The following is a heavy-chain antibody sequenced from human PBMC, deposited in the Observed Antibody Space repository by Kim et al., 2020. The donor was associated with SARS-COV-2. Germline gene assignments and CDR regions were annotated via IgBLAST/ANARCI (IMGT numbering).Heavy chain of an antibody. CDR3: AGGRAGVVPAPILGIGPHYHYFIMAV. J-gene: IGHJ6*02. CDR1: GGSFSGHY. D-gene: IGHD2-2*02. Sequence: SETLSLTCAVYGGSFSGHYWSWIRQPPGKGLEWIGEIHQSGSTNYNPSLKSRVTISIDTSKNKYSLKLSSVTAADTGFYYYAGGRAGVVPAPILGIGPHYHYFIMAVWGHGTTVTVSS. V-gene: IGHV4-34*01. CDR2: IHQSGST.